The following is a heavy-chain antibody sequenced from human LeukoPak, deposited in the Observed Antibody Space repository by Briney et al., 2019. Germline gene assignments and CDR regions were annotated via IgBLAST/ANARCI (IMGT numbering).Heavy chain of an antibody. J-gene: IGHJ3*02. Sequence: GGSLSLSCQASGFTFSGSWMPWVPKAPGRGLLWFSLIHSDGSSTRYADSVKGRFTISRDNAKNTLYLQMNSLRAEDTAVYYCARVGASMLGDAFDIWGQGTMVTVSS. CDR3: ARVGASMLGDAFDI. CDR2: IHSDGSST. V-gene: IGHV3-74*01. D-gene: IGHD3-10*01. CDR1: GFTFSGSW.